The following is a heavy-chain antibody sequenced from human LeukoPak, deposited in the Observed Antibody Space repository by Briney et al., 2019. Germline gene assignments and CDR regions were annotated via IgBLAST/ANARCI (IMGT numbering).Heavy chain of an antibody. Sequence: GGSLRLSCAASGFTFSNAWMSWVRQAPGTGLEWVGRIKSKTDGGTTDYAAPVKGRFTISRDDSKNTLYLQMNSLKTEDTAVYYCTSLQQLVQEAFDIWGQGTMVTVSS. D-gene: IGHD6-13*01. CDR3: TSLQQLVQEAFDI. CDR1: GFTFSNAW. V-gene: IGHV3-15*01. J-gene: IGHJ3*02. CDR2: IKSKTDGGTT.